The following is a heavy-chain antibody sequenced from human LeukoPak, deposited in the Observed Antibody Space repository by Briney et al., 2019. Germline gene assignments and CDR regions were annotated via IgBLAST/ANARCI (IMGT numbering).Heavy chain of an antibody. Sequence: VASVKVSCKASVGTFSNYAISWVRQAPGQGLEWMGGIIPIFGTSNYAQKFQGRVRITADKSMTTAYMELTSLRSEDTAVYYCARPRFPYYRLSGPDYYYMDVWGKGTTVTVSS. CDR1: VGTFSNYA. D-gene: IGHD3-10*01. CDR2: IIPIFGTS. V-gene: IGHV1-69*06. CDR3: ARPRFPYYRLSGPDYYYMDV. J-gene: IGHJ6*03.